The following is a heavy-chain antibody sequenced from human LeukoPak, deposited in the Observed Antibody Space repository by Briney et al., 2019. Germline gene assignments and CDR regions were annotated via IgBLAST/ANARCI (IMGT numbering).Heavy chain of an antibody. D-gene: IGHD4/OR15-4a*01. CDR1: GFTLGNYA. J-gene: IGHJ4*02. Sequence: GGSLRLSCAASGFTLGNYAMSWVRQAPGKGLEWVSAVSGSGGSAHYADSVKGRFTISRDNSKNALYLQMNSLRVEDTAVYYCAKVKTMVDYYFDFWGLGTLVTVSS. CDR3: AKVKTMVDYYFDF. V-gene: IGHV3-23*01. CDR2: VSGSGGSA.